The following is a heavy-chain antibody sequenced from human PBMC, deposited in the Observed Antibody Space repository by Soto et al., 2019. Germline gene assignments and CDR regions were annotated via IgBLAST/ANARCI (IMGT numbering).Heavy chain of an antibody. V-gene: IGHV1-46*01. CDR1: GYTFISYA. Sequence: QVQLVQSGAEVKKSGASVKVSCKASGYTFISYAMYWVRQAPGQGIEWMGIISPRDGTTTYAQNFQDRVTMTRDTSTRTVYMELSSLRSEDTAVYYCARGGGTLDYWGQGTLVTVSS. CDR2: ISPRDGTT. CDR3: ARGGGTLDY. J-gene: IGHJ4*02.